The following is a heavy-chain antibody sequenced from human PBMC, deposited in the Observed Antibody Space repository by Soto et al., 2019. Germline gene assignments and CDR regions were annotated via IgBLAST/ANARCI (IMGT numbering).Heavy chain of an antibody. V-gene: IGHV3-30-3*01. CDR2: ISYDGSNK. CDR3: ARDRDTAMVTLGFDY. CDR1: GFTFSSYA. Sequence: PGGSLRLSCAASGFTFSSYAMHWVRQAPGKGLEWVAVISYDGSNKYYADSVKGRFTISRDNSKNTLYLQMNSLRAEDTAVYYCARDRDTAMVTLGFDYWGQGTLVTVSS. D-gene: IGHD5-18*01. J-gene: IGHJ4*02.